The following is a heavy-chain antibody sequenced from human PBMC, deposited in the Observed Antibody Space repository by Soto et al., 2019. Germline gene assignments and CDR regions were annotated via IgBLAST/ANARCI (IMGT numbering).Heavy chain of an antibody. CDR2: IYYSGST. J-gene: IGHJ5*02. Sequence: PSETLSLTCTVSGGSISSYYWSWIRQPPGKGLEWIGYIYYSGSTNYNPSLKSRVTISVDTSKNQFSLKLSSVTAADTAVYYCARALTIHGAYQRLIDWFDPWGQGTLVTVSS. CDR3: ARALTIHGAYQRLIDWFDP. CDR1: GGSISSYY. D-gene: IGHD2-2*01. V-gene: IGHV4-59*01.